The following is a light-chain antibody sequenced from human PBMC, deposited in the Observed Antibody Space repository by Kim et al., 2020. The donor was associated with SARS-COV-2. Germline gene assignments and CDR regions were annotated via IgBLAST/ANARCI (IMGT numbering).Light chain of an antibody. CDR2: NNN. J-gene: IGLJ3*02. CDR3: AAWDDSLNGRV. V-gene: IGLV1-44*01. Sequence: ELTQPPSASGTPGQRVTISCSGSSSNIGSKTVNWYQQLPGTAPKLLIYNNNQRPSGVPDRFSGSKSGTSASLAISGLHSEDEADYYCAAWDDSLNGRVFGGGTKGTVL. CDR1: SSNIGSKT.